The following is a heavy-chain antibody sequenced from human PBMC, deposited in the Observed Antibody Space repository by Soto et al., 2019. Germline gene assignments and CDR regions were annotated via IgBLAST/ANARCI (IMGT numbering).Heavy chain of an antibody. CDR1: GGSFSGYY. CDR2: INHSGST. D-gene: IGHD6-6*01. J-gene: IGHJ4*02. CDR3: ASASGSSSRGGFDY. Sequence: QVQLQQWGAGLLKPSETLSLTCAVYGGSFSGYYWSWIRQPPGKGLEWIGEINHSGSTNYNPSLKSRVTISVDTSKNQFSLKLSSVTAADTAVYYCASASGSSSRGGFDYWGQGTLVTVSS. V-gene: IGHV4-34*01.